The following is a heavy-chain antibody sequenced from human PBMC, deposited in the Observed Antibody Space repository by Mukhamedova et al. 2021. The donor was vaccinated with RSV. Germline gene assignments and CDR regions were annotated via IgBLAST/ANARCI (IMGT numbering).Heavy chain of an antibody. V-gene: IGHV3-20*03. D-gene: IGHD2-2*01. Sequence: GYADSVKCRFTISRDNAKNSLYLQMNSLRAEDTALYYCARQQDIVVVPAASSSYWFDPWAQGTLVTVFS. J-gene: IGHJ5*02. CDR3: ARQQDIVVVPAASSSYWFDP.